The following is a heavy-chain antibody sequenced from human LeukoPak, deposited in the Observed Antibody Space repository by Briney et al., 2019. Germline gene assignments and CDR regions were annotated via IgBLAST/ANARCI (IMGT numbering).Heavy chain of an antibody. CDR1: GFTFSSYA. J-gene: IGHJ4*02. V-gene: IGHV3-23*01. CDR2: ISGSGGRK. Sequence: VQPGGSLRLSCVASGFTFSSYAMSWVRQAPGKGLEWVSAISGSGGRKYSADSVKGRFTISRDNSKNTLYLQMNSLRAEDTAVYYCARGSIAAASDYWGQGTLVTVSS. D-gene: IGHD6-13*01. CDR3: ARGSIAAASDY.